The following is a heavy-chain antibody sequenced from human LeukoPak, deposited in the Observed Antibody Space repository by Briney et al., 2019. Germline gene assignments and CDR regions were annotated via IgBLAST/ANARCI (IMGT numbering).Heavy chain of an antibody. CDR2: IYTSGST. D-gene: IGHD3-22*01. J-gene: IGHJ4*02. CDR1: GGFISSGSYY. Sequence: SQTLSLTCTVSGGFISSGSYYWSWIRQPAGKGLEWIGRIYTSGSTNYNPSLKSRVTISVDTSKNQFSLKLSSVTAANTAVYYCARYGYYYDSSGYYQQYFDYWGQGTLVTVSS. V-gene: IGHV4-61*02. CDR3: ARYGYYYDSSGYYQQYFDY.